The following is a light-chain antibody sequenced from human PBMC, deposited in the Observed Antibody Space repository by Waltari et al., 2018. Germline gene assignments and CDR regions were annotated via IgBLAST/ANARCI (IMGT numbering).Light chain of an antibody. V-gene: IGKV1-13*02. J-gene: IGKJ1*01. CDR3: QQVKTYPRT. CDR1: QDIRSS. Sequence: AIQLTQSPSSLSASVGDRVTITCRASQDIRSSLAWYQHNPGKAPKLLIYGASTLQTGVPSRFSGSGSGTDFTLTISSLQPEDFTTYFCQQVKTYPRTFGQGKRGE. CDR2: GAS.